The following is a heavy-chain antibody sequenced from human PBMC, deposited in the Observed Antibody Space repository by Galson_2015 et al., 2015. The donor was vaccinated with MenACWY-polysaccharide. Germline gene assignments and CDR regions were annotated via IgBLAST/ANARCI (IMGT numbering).Heavy chain of an antibody. J-gene: IGHJ4*02. CDR3: TRDAGVGASIDFDY. D-gene: IGHD1-26*01. CDR2: VSTYNDNR. V-gene: IGHV1-18*01. Sequence: QSGAEVKKPGASVKVSCKASGYTFTSYGISWVRQAPGQGLEWVGWVSTYNDNRNYGQKIHGRVSMTTDTSTSTAYMELWSLRRDDTAVYYCTRDAGVGASIDFDYWGQGTLVTVSS. CDR1: GYTFTSYG.